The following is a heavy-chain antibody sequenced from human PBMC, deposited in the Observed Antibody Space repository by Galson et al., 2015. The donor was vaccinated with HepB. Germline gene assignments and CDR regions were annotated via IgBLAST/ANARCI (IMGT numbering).Heavy chain of an antibody. D-gene: IGHD2-15*01. Sequence: SLRLSCAASGFTFSNAWMSWVRQAPGKGLEWVGRIKSKTDGGTTDYAAPVKGRFTISRDDSKNTLYLQMNSLKAEDTAVYYCTTDGHDCSGGSCYDYWGQGTLVTVSS. CDR3: TTDGHDCSGGSCYDY. J-gene: IGHJ4*02. CDR2: IKSKTDGGTT. V-gene: IGHV3-15*01. CDR1: GFTFSNAW.